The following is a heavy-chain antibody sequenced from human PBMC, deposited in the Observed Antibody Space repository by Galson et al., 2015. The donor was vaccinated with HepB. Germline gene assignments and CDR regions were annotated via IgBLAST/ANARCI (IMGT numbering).Heavy chain of an antibody. D-gene: IGHD3-22*01. J-gene: IGHJ5*02. CDR3: ARGWYAYYYDSSGYYLLP. Sequence: SVKVSCKASGYTFTGYYMHWVRQAPGQGLEWMGRINPNSGGTNCAQKFQGRVTMTRDTSISTAYMELSRLRSDDTAVYYCARGWYAYYYDSSGYYLLPWGQGTLVTVSS. CDR2: INPNSGGT. CDR1: GYTFTGYY. V-gene: IGHV1-2*06.